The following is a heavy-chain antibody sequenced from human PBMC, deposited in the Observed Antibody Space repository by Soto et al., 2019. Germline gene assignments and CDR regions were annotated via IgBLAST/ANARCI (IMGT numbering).Heavy chain of an antibody. J-gene: IGHJ4*02. Sequence: SETLSLTCTVSGGSISSGGYYWSWIRQHPGKGLEWIGYIYYSGSTYYNPSLKSRVTISVDTSKNQFSLKLSSVTAADTAVYYCERGGFTLFGGVIRPFDDWGQGTLVTVSS. CDR3: ERGGFTLFGGVIRPFDD. CDR2: IYYSGST. CDR1: GGSISSGGYY. V-gene: IGHV4-31*03. D-gene: IGHD3-16*01.